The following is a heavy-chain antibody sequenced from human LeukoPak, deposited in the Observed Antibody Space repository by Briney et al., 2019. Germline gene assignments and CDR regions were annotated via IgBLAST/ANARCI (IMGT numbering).Heavy chain of an antibody. J-gene: IGHJ4*02. D-gene: IGHD3-22*01. CDR1: GGSFSGYY. CDR3: ARGVGYYYDNSDFDY. V-gene: IGHV4-34*01. CDR2: INHSGST. Sequence: SETLSLTCAVYGGSFSGYYWSWIRQPPGKGLEWIGEINHSGSTNYNPSLKSRVTISVDTSKNQFSLKLSSVTAADTAVYYCARGVGYYYDNSDFDYWGQGTLVTVSS.